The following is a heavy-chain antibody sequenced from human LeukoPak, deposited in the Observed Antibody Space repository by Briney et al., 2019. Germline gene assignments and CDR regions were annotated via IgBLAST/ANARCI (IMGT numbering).Heavy chain of an antibody. D-gene: IGHD6-19*01. CDR2: IYHSGST. CDR1: GYSISSGYY. J-gene: IGHJ4*02. CDR3: ARDLSLFVAGPVGY. V-gene: IGHV4-38-2*02. Sequence: SETLSLTCTVSGYSISSGYYWGWIRQPPGKGLEWIGSIYHSGSTYYNPSLKSRVTISVDTSKNQFSLKLSSVTAADTAVYYCARDLSLFVAGPVGYWGQGTRVTVSS.